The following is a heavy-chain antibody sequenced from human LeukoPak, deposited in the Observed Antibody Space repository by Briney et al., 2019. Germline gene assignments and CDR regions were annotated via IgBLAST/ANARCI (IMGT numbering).Heavy chain of an antibody. D-gene: IGHD2-15*01. CDR1: EFTFSSYG. V-gene: IGHV3-30*02. J-gene: IGHJ4*02. CDR3: ARDRTKYCSGGTCYSSYSFDY. CDR2: IRSDGSNE. Sequence: PGGSLRLSCAASEFTFSSYGMHWVRQAPAKGLGGVAFIRSDGSNEYYAGSVKGRFTISRDNLKSTLSLQMNSLRPEHTALYYCARDRTKYCSGGTCYSSYSFDYWGQGPLVTVPS.